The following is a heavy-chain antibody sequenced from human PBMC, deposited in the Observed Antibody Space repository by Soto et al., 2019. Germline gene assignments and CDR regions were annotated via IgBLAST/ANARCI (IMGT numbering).Heavy chain of an antibody. Sequence: EVQLVESGGDLVQPGGSLRLSCVASGFSFSNYDMHWVRQATGKGLDWVAAIGTSGDTYYPDSVKGRFTISREDAKNSLYLQRNSLRDGDAAMYYCTRRPKGMTIDYWGQGTLVTVSS. J-gene: IGHJ4*02. D-gene: IGHD4-17*01. CDR3: TRRPKGMTIDY. V-gene: IGHV3-13*01. CDR2: IGTSGDT. CDR1: GFSFSNYD.